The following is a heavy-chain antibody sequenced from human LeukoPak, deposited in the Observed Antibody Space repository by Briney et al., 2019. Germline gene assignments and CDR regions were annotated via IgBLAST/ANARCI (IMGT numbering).Heavy chain of an antibody. V-gene: IGHV1-58*01. D-gene: IGHD3-10*01. Sequence: ASVKVSCKASGFTLTSSAVQWVRQARGQRLEWIGWIVVGSGNTNYAQKFQGRVTMTRDTSTSTIYMELSSLRSEDTAVYYCARDLDAVLLWFGELSEGLNYWGQGTLVTVSS. J-gene: IGHJ4*02. CDR2: IVVGSGNT. CDR3: ARDLDAVLLWFGELSEGLNY. CDR1: GFTLTSSA.